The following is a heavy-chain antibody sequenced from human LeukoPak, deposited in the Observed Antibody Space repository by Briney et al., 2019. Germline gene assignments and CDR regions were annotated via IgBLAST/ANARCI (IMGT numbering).Heavy chain of an antibody. V-gene: IGHV3-23*01. D-gene: IGHD1-1*01. CDR3: AKVRTGHYFDY. J-gene: IGHJ4*02. CDR1: GFTFSSYG. Sequence: PGGSLRLSCAASGFTFSSYGMHWVRQAPGKGLEWVSSISGTGGSTYYADSVKGRFTISRDNSNNTLFLQMNSLRAEDTAVYYCAKVRTGHYFDYWGQGTLVTVSS. CDR2: ISGTGGST.